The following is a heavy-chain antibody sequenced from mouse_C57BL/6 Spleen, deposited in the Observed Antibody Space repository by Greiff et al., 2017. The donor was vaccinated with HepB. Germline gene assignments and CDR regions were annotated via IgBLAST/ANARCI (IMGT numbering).Heavy chain of an antibody. CDR3: ARGYDYAFDY. J-gene: IGHJ2*01. Sequence: EVQLVESGGGLVKPGGSLKLSCAASGFTFSSYAMSWVRQTPEKRLEWVATISDGGSYTYYPDNVKGRFTISRDNAKNNLYLQMSHLKSEDTAMYYCARGYDYAFDYWGQGTTLTVSS. D-gene: IGHD2-4*01. CDR2: ISDGGSYT. V-gene: IGHV5-4*01. CDR1: GFTFSSYA.